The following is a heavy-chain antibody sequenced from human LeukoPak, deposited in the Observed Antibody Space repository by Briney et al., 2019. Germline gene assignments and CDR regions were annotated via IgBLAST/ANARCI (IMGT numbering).Heavy chain of an antibody. D-gene: IGHD2-21*01. V-gene: IGHV4-59*01. Sequence: PSETLSLTCTVSGGSISSYYWSWIRQPPGKGLEWIGNIYYSGSTNHNPSLRSRVTISVDTSKNQCSLKLSSVTAADTAVYYCARGGDPHYGMDVWGQGTTVTVSS. CDR3: ARGGDPHYGMDV. CDR1: GGSISSYY. J-gene: IGHJ6*02. CDR2: IYYSGST.